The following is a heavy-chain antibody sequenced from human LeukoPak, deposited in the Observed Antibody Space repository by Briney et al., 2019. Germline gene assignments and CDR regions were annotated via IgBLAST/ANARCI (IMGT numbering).Heavy chain of an antibody. J-gene: IGHJ6*02. V-gene: IGHV3-7*03. CDR1: GFTFSSYW. CDR3: VRGTGGYYYSMAV. Sequence: GGSLRLSCAASGFTFSSYWMTWVRQAPGKGLEWVANIKQDGSEKYYVDSVKGRFTISRDNSKNSLYLQMNSLRAEDTAVYYCVRGTGGYYYSMAVWGQGTTVTVSS. D-gene: IGHD2-8*02. CDR2: IKQDGSEK.